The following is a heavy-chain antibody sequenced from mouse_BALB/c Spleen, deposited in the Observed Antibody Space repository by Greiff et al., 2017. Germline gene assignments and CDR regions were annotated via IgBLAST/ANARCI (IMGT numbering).Heavy chain of an antibody. J-gene: IGHJ2*01. CDR1: GYTFTSYY. D-gene: IGHD2-10*01. Sequence: VQLQESGPELVKPGASVRISCKASGYTFTSYYIHWVKQRPGQGLEWIGWIYPGNVNTKYNEKFKGKATLTADKSSSTAYMHLSSLTSEDSAVYFCARRSSYYGNYSDYWGQGTTLTVSS. V-gene: IGHV1S56*01. CDR2: IYPGNVNT. CDR3: ARRSSYYGNYSDY.